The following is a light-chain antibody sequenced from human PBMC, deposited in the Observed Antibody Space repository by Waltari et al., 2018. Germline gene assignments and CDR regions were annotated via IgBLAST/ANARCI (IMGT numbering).Light chain of an antibody. V-gene: IGKV3-11*01. CDR1: QHIGSQ. Sequence: EMVLTQSPVILSLSPGERAALSCRDSQHIGSQLAWDQQRPGQAPRLLIDDVSNRVTGIPARFSGSGSGTDFTLTISGLAPEDTAVYYCQQRDSWPLTFGGGTKVEI. CDR3: QQRDSWPLT. CDR2: DVS. J-gene: IGKJ4*01.